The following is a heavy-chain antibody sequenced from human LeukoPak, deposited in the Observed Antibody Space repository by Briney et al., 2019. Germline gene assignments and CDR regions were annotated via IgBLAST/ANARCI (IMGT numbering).Heavy chain of an antibody. D-gene: IGHD1-14*01. CDR3: AADHYLALKS. CDR1: GGSFSDYY. Sequence: SETLSLTCAVYGGSFSDYYWSWIRQSPGKGLEWIGEISPSGSTNYKTSLKSRVTISVDTSKNQFSLRLNSVTAADTAVYYCAADHYLALKSWGQGTLVTVSS. J-gene: IGHJ5*02. V-gene: IGHV4-34*01. CDR2: ISPSGST.